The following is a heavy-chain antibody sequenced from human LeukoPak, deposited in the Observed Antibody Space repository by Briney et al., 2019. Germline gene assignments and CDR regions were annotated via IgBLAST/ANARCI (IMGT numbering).Heavy chain of an antibody. CDR2: IYYTGST. CDR1: GGSISSTTYY. J-gene: IGHJ4*02. CDR3: ARSTGYCSSTSCYGFDY. D-gene: IGHD2-2*01. V-gene: IGHV4-39*07. Sequence: SETLSLTCTVSGGSISSTTYYWGWIRQTPGKGLEWIGSIYYTGSTYSNPSLRSRVTISIDTSKNQFSLNLSSVTAADTAVYYCARSTGYCSSTSCYGFDYWGQGTLVTVSS.